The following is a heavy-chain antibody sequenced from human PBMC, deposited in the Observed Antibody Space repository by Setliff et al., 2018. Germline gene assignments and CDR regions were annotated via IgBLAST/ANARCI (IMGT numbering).Heavy chain of an antibody. D-gene: IGHD3-22*01. CDR3: AKDRSSGSRYWDFDL. CDR1: GFTFSSYA. V-gene: IGHV3-23*01. Sequence: HPGGSLRLSCEASGFTFSSYAMSWVRRAPGKGLEWVSAVTGSGGSTYYADSVKGRFTISRDNSKNTLYLQMNSLRAEDTAVYYCAKDRSSGSRYWDFDLWGRGTLVTVSS. CDR2: VTGSGGST. J-gene: IGHJ2*01.